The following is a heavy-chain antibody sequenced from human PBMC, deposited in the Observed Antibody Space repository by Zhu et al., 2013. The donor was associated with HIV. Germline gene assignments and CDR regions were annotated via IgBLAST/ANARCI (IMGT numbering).Heavy chain of an antibody. CDR2: INHSGST. V-gene: IGHV4-34*01. CDR1: GGSFSGYY. Sequence: QVQLQQWGAGLLKPSETLSLTCAVYGGSFSGYYWSWIRQPPGKGLEWIGEINHSGSTNYNPSLKSRATISVDTSKNQFSLKLSSVTAADTAVYYCARGLQVLLWFRESHPYFDYWGQGTLVTVSS. J-gene: IGHJ4*02. D-gene: IGHD3-10*01. CDR3: ARGLQVLLWFRESHPYFDY.